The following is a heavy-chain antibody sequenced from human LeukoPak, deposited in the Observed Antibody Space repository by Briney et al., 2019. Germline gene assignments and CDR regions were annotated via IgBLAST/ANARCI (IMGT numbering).Heavy chain of an antibody. CDR2: IRYDGSNK. D-gene: IGHD2-21*02. CDR3: AKDHIVVVTAAPDFDY. CDR1: GFTFSSYG. Sequence: GGSLRLSCAASGFTFSSYGMHWVRQAPGKGLEWVAFIRYDGSNKYYADSVKGRFTISRDNSKNTLYLQMNSLRAEDTAVYDCAKDHIVVVTAAPDFDYWGQGTLVTVSS. V-gene: IGHV3-30*02. J-gene: IGHJ4*02.